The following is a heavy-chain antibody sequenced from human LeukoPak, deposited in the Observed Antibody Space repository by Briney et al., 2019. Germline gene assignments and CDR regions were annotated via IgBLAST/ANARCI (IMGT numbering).Heavy chain of an antibody. J-gene: IGHJ4*02. CDR3: ARGYSSGWYPPGY. V-gene: IGHV1-2*02. D-gene: IGHD6-19*01. CDR1: GYTFTPYY. CDR2: INPKSGGT. Sequence: GSSVKVSCKASGYTFTPYYIHWVRQAPGQGLEWMGWINPKSGGTNYSQKFQGRVTMTRDTSISTAYMELSRLRSDDTAVYYCARGYSSGWYPPGYWGQGTLVTVSS.